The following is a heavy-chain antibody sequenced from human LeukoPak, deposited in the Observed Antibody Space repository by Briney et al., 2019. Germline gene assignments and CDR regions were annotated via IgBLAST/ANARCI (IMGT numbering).Heavy chain of an antibody. Sequence: SETLYLTCTVSGGSVSDYYWSWIRQSPGKGLEWIGYIYYTGSTSYNPSLRSRVTMSADTSKNQFSLKLRFVTAADTAVYYCARVRCSGGSCPYYYYYYYMDVWGKGTTVAVSS. J-gene: IGHJ6*03. V-gene: IGHV4-59*02. D-gene: IGHD2-15*01. CDR3: ARVRCSGGSCPYYYYYYYMDV. CDR1: GGSVSDYY. CDR2: IYYTGST.